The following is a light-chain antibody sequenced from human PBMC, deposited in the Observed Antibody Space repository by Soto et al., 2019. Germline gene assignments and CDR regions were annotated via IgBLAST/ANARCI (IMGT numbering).Light chain of an antibody. CDR1: QSISNR. CDR2: DAS. Sequence: DIQMTQSPSTLSASVGDRVTITCRASQSISNRLAWYHQKPGKTPNLLIYDASNLGSGVPSRFSGSGSGTEFTLTISSLQPDDFATYYCQQYDHPPYTFGQGTKLEIK. V-gene: IGKV1-5*01. CDR3: QQYDHPPYT. J-gene: IGKJ2*01.